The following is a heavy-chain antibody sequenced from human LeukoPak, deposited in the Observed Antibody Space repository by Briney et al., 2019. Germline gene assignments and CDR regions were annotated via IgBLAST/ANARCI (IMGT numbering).Heavy chain of an antibody. CDR2: ISHSGSNL. D-gene: IGHD3-22*01. Sequence: PEGSLRLSCAASGFTFSDSFMNWIRQAPGKGLEWLSYISHSGSNLDYAESVRGRFTTSRDNANHSLYLQINRLRAEDTAVYYCARGDSSGVPDYWGQGTLVTVSS. J-gene: IGHJ4*02. V-gene: IGHV3-11*01. CDR3: ARGDSSGVPDY. CDR1: GFTFSDSF.